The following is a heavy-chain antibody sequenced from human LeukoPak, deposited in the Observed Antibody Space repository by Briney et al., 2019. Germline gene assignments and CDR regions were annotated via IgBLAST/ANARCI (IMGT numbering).Heavy chain of an antibody. J-gene: IGHJ5*02. Sequence: GGSLRLSCAASGFTFSSYAMHWVRQAPGKGLEWVAFIRNDGSNKYYADSVKGRFTISRDNSKNTLYLQMNSLRLEDTAVYYCAKDAETTTIGNWFDPWGQGALVTVSS. CDR2: IRNDGSNK. V-gene: IGHV3-30*02. CDR1: GFTFSSYA. D-gene: IGHD5-24*01. CDR3: AKDAETTTIGNWFDP.